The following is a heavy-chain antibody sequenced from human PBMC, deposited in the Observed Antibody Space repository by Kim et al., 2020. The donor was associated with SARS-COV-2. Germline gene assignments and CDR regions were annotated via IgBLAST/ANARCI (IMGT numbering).Heavy chain of an antibody. CDR3: ARSGNGYNAFGI. Sequence: GGSLRLSCAASGLSFSDSYMNWVRQAPGKGLEWLSFISTRGESIFYADSVEGRFTISRDNAKNSLYLQMKYLRDEDTAVYYCARSGNGYNAFGIWGQG. J-gene: IGHJ4*02. V-gene: IGHV3-11*01. CDR2: ISTRGESI. CDR1: GLSFSDSY. D-gene: IGHD5-12*01.